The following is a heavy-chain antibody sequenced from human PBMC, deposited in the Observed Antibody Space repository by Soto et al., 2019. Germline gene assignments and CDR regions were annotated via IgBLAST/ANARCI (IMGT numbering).Heavy chain of an antibody. D-gene: IGHD6-13*01. J-gene: IGHJ6*03. Sequence: ASVKVSCKASGYTFTSYDINWVRQATGQGLEWMGWMNPNSGNTGYAQKFQGRVTMTRNTSISTAYMELSSLRSEDTAVYYCAREQQLVLGYYYYYMDVWGKGTTVTVSS. V-gene: IGHV1-8*01. CDR2: MNPNSGNT. CDR1: GYTFTSYD. CDR3: AREQQLVLGYYYYYMDV.